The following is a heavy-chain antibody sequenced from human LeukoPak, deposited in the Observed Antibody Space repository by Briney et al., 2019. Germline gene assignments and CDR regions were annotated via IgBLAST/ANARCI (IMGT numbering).Heavy chain of an antibody. CDR1: GYTFTSYA. V-gene: IGHV1-3*01. J-gene: IGHJ2*01. CDR3: ARVSPSGDYVPIKNWYFDL. CDR2: INAGNGNT. D-gene: IGHD4-17*01. Sequence: ASVKVSCKASGYTFTSYAMHWVRQAPGQRLEWMGWINAGNGNTKYSQKFQGRVTITRDTSASTAYMELSSLRSEDTAVYYCARVSPSGDYVPIKNWYFDLWGRGTLVTVSS.